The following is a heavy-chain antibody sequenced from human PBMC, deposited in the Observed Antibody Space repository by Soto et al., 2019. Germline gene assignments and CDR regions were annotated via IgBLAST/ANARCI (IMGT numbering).Heavy chain of an antibody. D-gene: IGHD3-16*01. CDR3: ARCVNTCFDY. V-gene: IGHV4-4*07. J-gene: IGHJ4*02. CDR2: IFPSGST. Sequence: PSETLSLTCTVSGVSVNTYCWGWVRQPAGRRPEWIGRIFPSGSTSYDPSLNNRVTMSLDTSKNQFSLNLNSVTAADTPVCYSARCVNTCFDYWVQGIPVTVSS. CDR1: GVSVNTYC.